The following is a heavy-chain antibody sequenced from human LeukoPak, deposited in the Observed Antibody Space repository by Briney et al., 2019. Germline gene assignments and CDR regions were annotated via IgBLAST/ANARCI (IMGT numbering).Heavy chain of an antibody. D-gene: IGHD2-2*01. CDR1: GFTFSAYA. V-gene: IGHV3-23*01. J-gene: IGHJ4*02. CDR2: ISGSGGST. CDR3: AALPLEGYCSSTSCYALDY. Sequence: GGSLRLSCAASGFTFSAYAMSWVRQSPGKGLEWVSGISGSGGSTYYADSVKGRFTISRDNSKNTLYLQTNSLRAEDTAVYYCAALPLEGYCSSTSCYALDYWGQGTLVTVSS.